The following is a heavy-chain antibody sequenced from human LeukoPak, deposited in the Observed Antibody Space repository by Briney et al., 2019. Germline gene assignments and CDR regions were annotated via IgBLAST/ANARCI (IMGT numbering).Heavy chain of an antibody. CDR3: ARSELGYNYYYMDV. V-gene: IGHV3-21*01. CDR1: GFTFSSYN. Sequence: GGSLRLSCAASGFTFSSYNMNWVRQAPGKGLEWVSSISSSSSYIYYVDSVKGRFTISRDNAKKSLYLQMNSLRVEDTAVYYCARSELGYNYYYMDVWGKGTTVTISS. D-gene: IGHD3-10*01. J-gene: IGHJ6*03. CDR2: ISSSSSYI.